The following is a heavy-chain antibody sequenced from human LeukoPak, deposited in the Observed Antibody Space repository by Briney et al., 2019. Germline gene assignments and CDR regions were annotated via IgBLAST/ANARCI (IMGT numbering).Heavy chain of an antibody. CDR2: FDPEDGET. D-gene: IGHD3-10*01. CDR1: GYTLTELS. V-gene: IGHV1-24*01. CDR3: ATDRVLVPGLLWFGELAFDI. J-gene: IGHJ3*02. Sequence: ASVKVSCKVSGYTLTELSMHWVRQAPGKGLEWMGGFDPEDGETIYAQKFQGRVTMTEDTSTDTAYMELSSLRSEDTAVYYCATDRVLVPGLLWFGELAFDIWGQGTMVTVSS.